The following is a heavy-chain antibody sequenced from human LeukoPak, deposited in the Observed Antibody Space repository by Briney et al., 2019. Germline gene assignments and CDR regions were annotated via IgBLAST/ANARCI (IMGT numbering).Heavy chain of an antibody. CDR1: GGTFISSG. Sequence: GASVKVSYKASGGTFISSGINWVRQAPGQGLEWVGGIIPIFDTPNYAHKFQGRVTITADKSTSTAYMELSSLRSEDTAVYYCTRGAFNYNDGYYHGMDVWGKGTTVTVSS. V-gene: IGHV1-69*06. CDR2: IIPIFDTP. D-gene: IGHD1-1*01. CDR3: TRGAFNYNDGYYHGMDV. J-gene: IGHJ6*04.